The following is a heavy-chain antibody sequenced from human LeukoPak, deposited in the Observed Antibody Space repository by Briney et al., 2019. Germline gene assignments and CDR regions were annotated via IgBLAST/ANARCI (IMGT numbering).Heavy chain of an antibody. J-gene: IGHJ5*02. CDR1: GGSISSGDYY. D-gene: IGHD3-3*01. CDR3: ARKGGYEPNRFDP. Sequence: PSETLSLTCTVSGGSISSGDYYWSWIRQPPGKGLEWIGYIYYSGSTYYNPSLKSRVTISVDTSKNQFSLKLSSVTAADTAVYYCARKGGYEPNRFDPWGQGTLVTVSS. V-gene: IGHV4-30-4*01. CDR2: IYYSGST.